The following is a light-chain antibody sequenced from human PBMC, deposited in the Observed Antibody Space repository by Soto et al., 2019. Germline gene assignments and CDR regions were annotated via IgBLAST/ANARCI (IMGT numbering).Light chain of an antibody. Sequence: EIVLTQSPATLSLSPGERATLSCRASQRVSGSYLAWYQQKPGLAPRLLMYDASTRATGIPDRFSGSGSGTDFTLTISRLEPEDFAVYYCQQYGSSLITFGQGTRLEIK. J-gene: IGKJ5*01. CDR1: QRVSGSY. CDR3: QQYGSSLIT. V-gene: IGKV3D-20*01. CDR2: DAS.